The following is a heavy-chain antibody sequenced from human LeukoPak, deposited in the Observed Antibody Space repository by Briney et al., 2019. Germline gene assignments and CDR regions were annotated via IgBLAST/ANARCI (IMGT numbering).Heavy chain of an antibody. Sequence: GESLRISCKGSGYSFTSYWISWVRQMPGKGLEWMGRIDPSDSYTNYSPSFQDHVTISADKSISTAYLQWSSLKASDTAMYYCARRRRDYYYYYGMDVWGQGTTVTVSS. CDR3: ARRRRDYYYYYGMDV. J-gene: IGHJ6*02. V-gene: IGHV5-10-1*01. CDR1: GYSFTSYW. CDR2: IDPSDSYT.